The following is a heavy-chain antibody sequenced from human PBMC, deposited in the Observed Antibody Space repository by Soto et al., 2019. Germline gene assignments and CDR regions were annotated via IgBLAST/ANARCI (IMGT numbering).Heavy chain of an antibody. Sequence: QVQLVQSGAEVKKPGASVKVSCKASGYKFINHDIHWVRQAPGVGLERMGMMNPNGGGTDYAQKFQGRVTMTTDTYASTVHMELSSLRSEDTAVYFRARDSSASATSYSFDYWGQGTLVTVSS. CDR2: MNPNGGGT. V-gene: IGHV1-46*01. CDR3: ARDSSASATSYSFDY. CDR1: GYKFINHD. D-gene: IGHD3-10*01. J-gene: IGHJ4*02.